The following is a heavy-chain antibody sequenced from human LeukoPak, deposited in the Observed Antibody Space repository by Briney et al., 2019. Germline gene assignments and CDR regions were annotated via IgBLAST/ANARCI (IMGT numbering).Heavy chain of an antibody. CDR2: INPSGGNT. CDR1: GYTFTSYY. V-gene: IGHV1-46*01. CDR3: ARGSAPHCGGDCYSEGDFDY. D-gene: IGHD2-21*02. J-gene: IGHJ4*02. Sequence: ASVKVTCKASGYTFTSYYMHWVRQAPGQGLEWMGIINPSGGNTNHAQKFQGRVTMTRDTSTSTVYVELSSLRFEDTAVYYCARGSAPHCGGDCYSEGDFDYWGQGTLVTVSS.